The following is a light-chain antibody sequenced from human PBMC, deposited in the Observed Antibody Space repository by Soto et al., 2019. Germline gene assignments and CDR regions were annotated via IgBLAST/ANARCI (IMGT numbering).Light chain of an antibody. CDR3: LQDHEHLT. CDR1: QSISTY. Sequence: DIQMTQSPSTLSASVGDRVTITCRASQSISTYLAWYQQKPGKAPKLLIYEASNLEGGVPSRFSGTGSGTEFTLTISSLQAEDSASYYCLQDHEHLTFGGGTRVEIK. V-gene: IGKV1-5*03. J-gene: IGKJ4*01. CDR2: EAS.